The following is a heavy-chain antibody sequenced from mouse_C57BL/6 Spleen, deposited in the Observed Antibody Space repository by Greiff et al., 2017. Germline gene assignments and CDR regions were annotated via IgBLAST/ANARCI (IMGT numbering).Heavy chain of an antibody. CDR2: INPNNGGT. CDR1: GYTFTDYY. V-gene: IGHV1-26*01. D-gene: IGHD1-1*01. CDR3: AMLPYYYAMDY. J-gene: IGHJ4*01. Sequence: EVQLQQSGPELVKPGASVKISCKASGYTFTDYYMNWVKQSHGKSLEWIGDINPNNGGTSYNQKFKGKATLTVDKSSSTAYMELRSLTSADSAVYYCAMLPYYYAMDYWGQGTSVTVSS.